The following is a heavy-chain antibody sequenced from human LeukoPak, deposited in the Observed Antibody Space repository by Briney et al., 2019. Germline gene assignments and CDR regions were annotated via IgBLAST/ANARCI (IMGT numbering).Heavy chain of an antibody. CDR3: PLYYYDSSGYPY. V-gene: IGHV3-11*01. CDR1: GFTISDYY. J-gene: IGHJ4*02. CDR2: ISSSGSAI. Sequence: PGGSLRLSCAASGFTISDYYMSWIRQAPGKGLEWVSYISSSGSAIYYPDSVKGRFTISRDNSKNTLYLQMNSLRAEDTAVYYCPLYYYDSSGYPYGGQGPLVTVP. D-gene: IGHD3-22*01.